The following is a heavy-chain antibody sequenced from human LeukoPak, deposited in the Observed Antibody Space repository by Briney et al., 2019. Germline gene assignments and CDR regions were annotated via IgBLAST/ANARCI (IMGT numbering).Heavy chain of an antibody. CDR2: INHSGST. V-gene: IGHV4-34*01. J-gene: IGHJ3*02. CDR3: ARRHQVSSYSPYAFDI. Sequence: SETLSLTCAVYGGSFSGYYWSWIRQPPGKGLEWIGEINHSGSTNYNPSLKSRVTISVDTSKNQFSLKLSSVTAADTALYYCARRHQVSSYSPYAFDIWGQGTMVTVSS. D-gene: IGHD6-6*01. CDR1: GGSFSGYY.